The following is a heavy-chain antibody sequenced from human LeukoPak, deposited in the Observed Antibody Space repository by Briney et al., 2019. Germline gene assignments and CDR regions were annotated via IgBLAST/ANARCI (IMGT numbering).Heavy chain of an antibody. D-gene: IGHD3-22*01. V-gene: IGHV3-33*06. CDR2: IWYDGSNK. J-gene: IGHJ3*02. CDR1: GFTFSSYG. Sequence: GRSLILSCAASGFTFSSYGMHWVRQAPGKGLEWVAVIWYDGSNKYYADSVKGRFTISRDNSKNALYLQMNSLRAEDTAVYYCAKGYYDSSGYALYADAFDIWGQGTMVTVSS. CDR3: AKGYYDSSGYALYADAFDI.